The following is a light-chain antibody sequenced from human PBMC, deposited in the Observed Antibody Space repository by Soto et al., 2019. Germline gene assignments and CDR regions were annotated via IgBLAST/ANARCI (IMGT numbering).Light chain of an antibody. CDR1: SSDVGGYNY. CDR3: SSYTSSSTRV. V-gene: IGLV2-14*01. Sequence: QSALTQPASVSGSPGQSITISCTGTSSDVGGYNYVSWYQQHPGKAPKLMIYDVSNRRSGVSNRFSGSKSGNTASLTISWLQAEDEADYYCSSYTSSSTRVFGGGTKLTV. CDR2: DVS. J-gene: IGLJ2*01.